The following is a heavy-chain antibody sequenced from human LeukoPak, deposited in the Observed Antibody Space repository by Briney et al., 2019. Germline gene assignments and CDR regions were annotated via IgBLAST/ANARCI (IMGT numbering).Heavy chain of an antibody. Sequence: PGGSLRLSCAASGFTFDDYAMHWVRQVPGKGLEWVSGISWNSDSIGYADSVKGRFTISRDNAKNSLYLQMNSLRAEDTALYYCTSGGGRGSWCMVYWGQGTLVTVSS. CDR3: TSGGGRGSWCMVY. V-gene: IGHV3-9*01. CDR1: GFTFDDYA. CDR2: ISWNSDSI. D-gene: IGHD6-13*01. J-gene: IGHJ4*02.